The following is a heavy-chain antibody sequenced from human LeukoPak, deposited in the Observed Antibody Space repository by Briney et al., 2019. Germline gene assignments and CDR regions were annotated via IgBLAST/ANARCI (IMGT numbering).Heavy chain of an antibody. Sequence: PGGSLRLSCAASGFTFSDSAMHWVRQASGKGLEWVGRIRSKADNYATEFTASVKGRYTISRDDSKKMAYLQMNSLKTEDTAVYYCTGGTTVTTLDYWGQGTLVTVSS. V-gene: IGHV3-73*01. J-gene: IGHJ4*02. CDR1: GFTFSDSA. CDR3: TGGTTVTTLDY. D-gene: IGHD4-17*01. CDR2: IRSKADNYAT.